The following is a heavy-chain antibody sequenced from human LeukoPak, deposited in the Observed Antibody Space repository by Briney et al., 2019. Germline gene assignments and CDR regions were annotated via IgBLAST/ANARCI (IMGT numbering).Heavy chain of an antibody. V-gene: IGHV3-23*01. CDR1: GFTFSSIA. CDR3: AKGQELDDGVFDS. CDR2: VRSNGDTT. J-gene: IGHJ4*02. Sequence: GGSLRLSCAASGFTFSSIAMTWVRQAPGKGLEWVSSVRSNGDTTYNADSVKGRFTISRDNSKNTLYLQMNSLRVEDTAIYYCAKGQELDDGVFDSWGQGTLVTVSS. D-gene: IGHD1-1*01.